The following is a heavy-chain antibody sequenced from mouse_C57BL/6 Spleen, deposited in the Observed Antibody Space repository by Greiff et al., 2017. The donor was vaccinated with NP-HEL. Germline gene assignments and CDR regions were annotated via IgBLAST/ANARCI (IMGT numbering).Heavy chain of an antibody. CDR2: ISYDGSN. J-gene: IGHJ2*01. V-gene: IGHV3-6*01. CDR3: ARVDCVFDY. CDR1: GYSITSGYY. Sequence: EVQLKESGPGLVKPSQSLSLTCSVTGYSITSGYYWNWIRQFPGNKPEWMGYISYDGSNNYNPSLKNRISITLDTSKNQCFLKLNSVTTEDTATYYCARVDCVFDYWGQGTTLTVSS.